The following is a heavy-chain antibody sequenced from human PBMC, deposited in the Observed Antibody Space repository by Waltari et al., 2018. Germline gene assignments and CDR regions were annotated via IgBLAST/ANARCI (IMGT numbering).Heavy chain of an antibody. CDR2: IYYSGST. CDR3: ARGEGFFYDSSGYYGWAFDI. Sequence: QVQLQESGPRLVKPSETLSLTCTVSGGTLSSYFWSWIRQPPGKGLEWIGYIYYSGSTNYNPSLKSRVTISVDTSKNQFSLKLSSVTAADTAVYYCARGEGFFYDSSGYYGWAFDIWGQGTMVTVSS. J-gene: IGHJ3*02. V-gene: IGHV4-59*01. CDR1: GGTLSSYF. D-gene: IGHD3-22*01.